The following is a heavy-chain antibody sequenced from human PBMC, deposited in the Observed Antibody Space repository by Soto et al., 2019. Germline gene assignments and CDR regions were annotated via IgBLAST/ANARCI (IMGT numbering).Heavy chain of an antibody. D-gene: IGHD2-2*02. Sequence: QPGGSLRLSCTASGFTFSIYDMHWVRQAPGKGLEWVALISYDGSNKSYRDSVKGRVTMTRDTSTSTVYMELSSLRSEDTAVYYCARDCSSTSCYNGPHYYYGMDVWGQGTTVTVSS. CDR1: GFTFSIYD. CDR2: ISYDGSNK. CDR3: ARDCSSTSCYNGPHYYYGMDV. V-gene: IGHV3-30*03. J-gene: IGHJ6*02.